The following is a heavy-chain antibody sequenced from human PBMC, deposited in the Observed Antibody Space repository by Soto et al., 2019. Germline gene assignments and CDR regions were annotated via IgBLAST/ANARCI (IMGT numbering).Heavy chain of an antibody. J-gene: IGHJ4*02. CDR2: VSTNDDRT. D-gene: IGHD3-22*01. Sequence: QVQMVQSGPEVKMPGASVKVSCKTSVYTFTAYGLAWRRQAPGQRPEWMGWVSTNDDRTNYARKFQGRVTITTDRSTTTTSMELRRLGTGDTAVYYCARELNTESSAYYAFAFWGQGNLVTVSS. CDR1: VYTFTAYG. V-gene: IGHV1-18*01. CDR3: ARELNTESSAYYAFAF.